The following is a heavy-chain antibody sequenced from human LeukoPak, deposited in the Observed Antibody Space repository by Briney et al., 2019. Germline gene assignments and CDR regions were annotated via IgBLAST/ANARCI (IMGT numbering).Heavy chain of an antibody. J-gene: IGHJ6*03. Sequence: GGSLRLSCRGSGFTFADYAMSWVRQAPGKGLEWVSAISGSGGSTYYADSVKGRFTISRDNSKNTLYLQMNSLRAEDTAVYYCAKELIAAAPYYYYYMDVWGKGTTVTVSS. CDR2: ISGSGGST. CDR1: GFTFADYA. D-gene: IGHD6-13*01. V-gene: IGHV3-23*01. CDR3: AKELIAAAPYYYYYMDV.